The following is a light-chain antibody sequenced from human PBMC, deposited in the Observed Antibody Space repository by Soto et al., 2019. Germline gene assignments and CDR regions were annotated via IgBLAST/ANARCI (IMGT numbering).Light chain of an antibody. Sequence: DIQMTQSPSILSASVGDRVTITCRASQSISSWLAWYQQKPGKAPNLLIHKASHLESGVPSRFGGSGSGTEFTLTISSLQPGDFATYYCMQVLQSPITFGQGTRLEI. V-gene: IGKV1-5*03. CDR1: QSISSW. CDR3: MQVLQSPIT. J-gene: IGKJ5*01. CDR2: KAS.